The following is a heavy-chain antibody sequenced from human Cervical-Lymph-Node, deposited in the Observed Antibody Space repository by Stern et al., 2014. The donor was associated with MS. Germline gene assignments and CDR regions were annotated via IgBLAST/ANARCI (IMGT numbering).Heavy chain of an antibody. CDR1: GFTFSHYT. Sequence: ETQLVESGGGLDKPGGSLRLSCGVSGFTFSHYTMIWVRHAQGPGLEWVSCISRNSNSIYYGDSVEVSSIISRDNANISRYLQLNSLRTENTAVYYCARGGGVEADYWGQGTLGTVSS. D-gene: IGHD3-10*01. J-gene: IGHJ4*02. CDR3: ARGGGVEADY. V-gene: IGHV3-21*01. CDR2: ISRNSNSI.